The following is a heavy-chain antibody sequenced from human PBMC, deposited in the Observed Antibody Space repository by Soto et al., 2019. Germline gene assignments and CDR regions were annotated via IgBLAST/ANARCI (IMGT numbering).Heavy chain of an antibody. CDR2: ISYDGSNK. J-gene: IGHJ6*02. V-gene: IGHV3-30-3*01. D-gene: IGHD2-8*01. CDR1: GFTFSSYA. CDR3: ARDPGYCTNGVCYEIPYYYYYGMDV. Sequence: QSVGSLRLSCAASGFTFSSYAMHWVRQAPGKGLEWVAVISYDGSNKYYADSVKGRFTISRDNSKNTLYLQMNSLRAEDTAVYYCARDPGYCTNGVCYEIPYYYYYGMDVWGQGTTVTVSS.